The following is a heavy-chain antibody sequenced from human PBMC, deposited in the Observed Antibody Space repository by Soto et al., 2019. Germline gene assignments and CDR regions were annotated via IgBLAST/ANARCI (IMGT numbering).Heavy chain of an antibody. J-gene: IGHJ6*02. CDR2: INAGNGNT. D-gene: IGHD4-17*01. CDR3: TKTRGYGDYLTGAFYYYALDV. V-gene: IGHV1-3*01. CDR1: GYTFTTYA. Sequence: ASVKVSCKASGYTFTTYAIHWVRQAPGQRPEWMGWINAGNGNTKYSQKFQGRVAITRDTTASTAYMDLISLRSEDTAVYYCTKTRGYGDYLTGAFYYYALDVWGRGTTVTVSS.